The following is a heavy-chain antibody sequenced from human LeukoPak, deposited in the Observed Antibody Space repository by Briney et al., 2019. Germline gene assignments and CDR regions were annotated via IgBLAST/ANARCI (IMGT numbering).Heavy chain of an antibody. D-gene: IGHD1-14*01. Sequence: GGSLGLSCAASGFTFSNYYMTWVRHTPGKGLEWVASIGQDGSEKYYVDSVKGRFTISRDSAKNSLFLQMNSLRDEDTSVYYCARGITGPIYWGQGTLVTVSS. V-gene: IGHV3-7*01. CDR3: ARGITGPIY. CDR2: IGQDGSEK. CDR1: GFTFSNYY. J-gene: IGHJ4*02.